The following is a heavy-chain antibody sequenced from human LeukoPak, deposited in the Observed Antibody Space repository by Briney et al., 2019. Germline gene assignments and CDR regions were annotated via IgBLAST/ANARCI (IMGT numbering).Heavy chain of an antibody. V-gene: IGHV7-4-1*02. Sequence: ASVKVSCKASGYTFTSYAMNWVRQAPGQGLEWMGWINTNTGNPTYAQGFTGRFVFSLDTSVSTAYLQISSLKAEDTAVYYCARRLWDSQYQLLAFDIWGQGTMVTVSS. CDR3: ARRLWDSQYQLLAFDI. CDR2: INTNTGNP. D-gene: IGHD2-2*01. J-gene: IGHJ3*02. CDR1: GYTFTSYA.